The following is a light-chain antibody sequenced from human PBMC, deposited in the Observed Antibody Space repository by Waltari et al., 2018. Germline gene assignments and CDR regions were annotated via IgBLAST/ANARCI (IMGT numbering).Light chain of an antibody. CDR1: PTITTTD. V-gene: IGKV3-20*01. Sequence: PSPTITTTDLAWYQHTPGQSHTHLSDGASSSATAIPDRFSGSGSGTYFSLTISSLEPEDFAVYYCQQYDISPLTFGGGTKVEIK. CDR2: GAS. CDR3: QQYDISPLT. J-gene: IGKJ4*01.